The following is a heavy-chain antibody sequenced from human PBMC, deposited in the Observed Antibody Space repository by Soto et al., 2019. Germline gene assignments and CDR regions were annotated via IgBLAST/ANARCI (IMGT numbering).Heavy chain of an antibody. CDR1: GGTFSSYA. J-gene: IGHJ4*02. CDR2: INPSGGST. CDR3: ARDMYDSSGYPFDY. Sequence: ASVKVSCKASGGTFSSYAISWVRQAPGQGLEWMGIINPSGGSTSYAQKFQGRVTMTRDTSTSTVYMELSSLRSEDTAVYYCARDMYDSSGYPFDYWGQGALVTVSS. D-gene: IGHD3-22*01. V-gene: IGHV1-46*01.